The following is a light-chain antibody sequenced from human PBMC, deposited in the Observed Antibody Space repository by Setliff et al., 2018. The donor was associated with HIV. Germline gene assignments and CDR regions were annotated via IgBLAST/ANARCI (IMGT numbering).Light chain of an antibody. J-gene: IGLJ1*01. Sequence: QSALTQPASVSGSPGQSVTISCTGTSSDVGGYNYVSWYQQHPGKAPKLMIYDVSNRPSGVSNRFSGSKSGNTASLTIPGLQAEDEADYYCSSYTSTYTYVFGTGTKVTVL. V-gene: IGLV2-14*01. CDR3: SSYTSTYTYV. CDR2: DVS. CDR1: SSDVGGYNY.